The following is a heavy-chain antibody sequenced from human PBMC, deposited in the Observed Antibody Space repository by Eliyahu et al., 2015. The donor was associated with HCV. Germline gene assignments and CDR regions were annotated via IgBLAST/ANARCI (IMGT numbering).Heavy chain of an antibody. CDR2: VNDSGST. CDR3: ARGGSMGQIMVTVFED. J-gene: IGHJ4*02. D-gene: IGHD4-23*01. V-gene: IGHV4-34*01. Sequence: QVHLQQWGAGLLQPSETLSLTCSVFSGSLSGNYWTWIRQSPEKGLEWIGDVNDSGSTNYNPSLQSRVSISVDTSKNQFSLKLTSLTAADTGVYFCARGGSMGQIMVTVFEDWGQGTPVTVSS. CDR1: SGSLSGNY.